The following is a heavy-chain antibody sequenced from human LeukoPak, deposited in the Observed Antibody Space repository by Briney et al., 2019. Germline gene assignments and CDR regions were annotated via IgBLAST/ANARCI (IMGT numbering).Heavy chain of an antibody. J-gene: IGHJ5*02. V-gene: IGHV3-48*01. CDR2: ISTSTTTI. CDR3: AKVSRSSSWYVGWFDP. Sequence: GGSLRLSCEASGFTFSSYSMNWVRQAPGKGLEWISYISTSTTTIYYANSVKGRFTISRDNAKKSLYLQMNSLRAEDTAVYYCAKVSRSSSWYVGWFDPWGQGTLVTVSS. D-gene: IGHD6-13*01. CDR1: GFTFSSYS.